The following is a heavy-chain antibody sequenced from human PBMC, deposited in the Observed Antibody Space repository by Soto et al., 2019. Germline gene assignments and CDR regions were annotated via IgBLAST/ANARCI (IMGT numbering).Heavy chain of an antibody. Sequence: EVQLVESGGVVVQPGGSLRLSCAASGFTFDDYTMHWVRQAPGKGLEWVSLISWDGGSTYYADSVKGRFTISRDNSKNSLYLQMNSLRTEDTALYYCVKDGDSSGYALDYCGQGTLVTVSS. D-gene: IGHD3-22*01. J-gene: IGHJ4*02. CDR1: GFTFDDYT. CDR2: ISWDGGST. V-gene: IGHV3-43*01. CDR3: VKDGDSSGYALDY.